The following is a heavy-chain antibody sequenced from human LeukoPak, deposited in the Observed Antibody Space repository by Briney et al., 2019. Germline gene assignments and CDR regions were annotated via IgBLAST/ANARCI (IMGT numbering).Heavy chain of an antibody. V-gene: IGHV1-69*01. J-gene: IGHJ1*01. CDR3: ARDRYCGGDCYSGEWYFQH. CDR1: GGTFSSYA. D-gene: IGHD2-21*01. Sequence: SVKVSCKASGGTFSSYAISRVRQAPGQGLEWMGGIIPIFGTANYAQKFQGRVTITADESTSTAYMELSSLRSEDTAVYYCARDRYCGGDCYSGEWYFQHWGQGTLVTVSS. CDR2: IIPIFGTA.